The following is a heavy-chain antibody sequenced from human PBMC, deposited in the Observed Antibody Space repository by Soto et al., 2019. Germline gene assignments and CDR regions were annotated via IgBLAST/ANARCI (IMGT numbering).Heavy chain of an antibody. Sequence: GGSLRLSCAASGFTFSSCAMSWVRQAPGKGLEWVSTISGSGGSTYYADSVKGRFTVSRDNSKNTLYLQMSGLRADDTALYYCARDRGEPGNYWGQGTLVTVS. J-gene: IGHJ4*02. CDR3: ARDRGEPGNY. CDR1: GFTFSSCA. CDR2: ISGSGGST. V-gene: IGHV3-23*01. D-gene: IGHD3-10*01.